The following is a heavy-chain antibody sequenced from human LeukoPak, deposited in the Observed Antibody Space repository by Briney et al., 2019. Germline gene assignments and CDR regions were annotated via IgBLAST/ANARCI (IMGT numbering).Heavy chain of an antibody. CDR1: GGSVSSGSYY. J-gene: IGHJ3*02. V-gene: IGHV4-61*01. D-gene: IGHD4-17*01. CDR2: IYYSGST. CDR3: ARRGTSVTNGGAFDI. Sequence: SETLSLTCTVSGGSVSSGSYYWSWIRQPPGKGLEWIGYIYYSGSTNYNPSLKSRVTISVDTSKNQFSLKLSSVTAADTAVYYCARRGTSVTNGGAFDIWGQGTMVTVSS.